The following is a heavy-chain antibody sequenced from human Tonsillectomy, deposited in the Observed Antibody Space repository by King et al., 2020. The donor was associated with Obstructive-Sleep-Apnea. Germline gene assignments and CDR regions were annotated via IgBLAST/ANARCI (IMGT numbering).Heavy chain of an antibody. J-gene: IGHJ4*02. CDR3: AKHSSGWYWYFDN. V-gene: IGHV3-30*18. Sequence: QVQLVESGGGVVQPGRSLRLSCAASGFRFSSYDMNWVRQAPGKGLEWVAVMSYDGGNKNYAESVKGRFTISRDNSKSTVYLQMNSLRPEDTAVYYCAKHSSGWYWYFDNWGQGTLVTVSS. CDR1: GFRFSSYD. CDR2: MSYDGGNK. D-gene: IGHD6-19*01.